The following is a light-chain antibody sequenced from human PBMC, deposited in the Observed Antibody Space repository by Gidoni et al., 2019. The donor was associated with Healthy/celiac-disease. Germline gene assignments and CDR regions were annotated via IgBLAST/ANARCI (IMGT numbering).Light chain of an antibody. J-gene: IGKJ1*01. Sequence: DIKMTKPPSSLSASVGDRVTITCRASQSISSYLDWYQQKPGKAPKLLIYAASSLESGVPSRFSGSGSGTDFTLTISSLQPEDFATYYCQQCYSTPRTFGQGTKVEIK. CDR1: QSISSY. CDR3: QQCYSTPRT. V-gene: IGKV1-39*01. CDR2: AAS.